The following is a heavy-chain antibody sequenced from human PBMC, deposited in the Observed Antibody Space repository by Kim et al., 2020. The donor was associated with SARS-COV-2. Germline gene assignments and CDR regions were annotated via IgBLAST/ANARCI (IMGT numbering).Heavy chain of an antibody. CDR2: IYYSGST. CDR3: ARLEELHYFDY. V-gene: IGHV4-59*08. D-gene: IGHD3-10*01. Sequence: SETLSLTCTVSGGSISSYYWSWIRQPPGKGLEWIGYIYYSGSTNYNPSLKSRVTISVDTSKNQFSLKLSSVTAADTAVYYCARLEELHYFDYWGQGTLVT. J-gene: IGHJ4*02. CDR1: GGSISSYY.